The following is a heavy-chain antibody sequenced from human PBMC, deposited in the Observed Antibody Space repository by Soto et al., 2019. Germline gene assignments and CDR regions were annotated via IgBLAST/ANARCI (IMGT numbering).Heavy chain of an antibody. V-gene: IGHV4-4*02. CDR2: IYHSGST. CDR1: GDSITSSNW. J-gene: IGHJ4*02. CDR3: ARRAEPSHWLQDY. D-gene: IGHD3-9*01. Sequence: QVQLQESGPGLVKPSGTLSLTCAVSGDSITSSNWWNWVRQPPGKGLEWIGEIYHSGSTNYNPSLKSRLTIFVDKSKNQFSLKLSSVTAADAAVYYCARRAEPSHWLQDYWGQGTLVTVSS.